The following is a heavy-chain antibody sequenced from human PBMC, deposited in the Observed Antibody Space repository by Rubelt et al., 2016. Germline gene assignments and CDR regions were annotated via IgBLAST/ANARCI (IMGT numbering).Heavy chain of an antibody. Sequence: QVQLQESGPGLVKPSETLSLTCTVSGGSISSYYWSWIRQPPGKGLEWIGYIFYSGSTNYNPSLKGRVTISVDTSKNQFSLKLSSVTAADTAVEYCARLFTTNWYFDLWGRGTLVTVSS. V-gene: IGHV4-59*08. CDR1: GGSISSYY. CDR3: ARLFTTNWYFDL. D-gene: IGHD1-1*01. CDR2: IFYSGST. J-gene: IGHJ2*01.